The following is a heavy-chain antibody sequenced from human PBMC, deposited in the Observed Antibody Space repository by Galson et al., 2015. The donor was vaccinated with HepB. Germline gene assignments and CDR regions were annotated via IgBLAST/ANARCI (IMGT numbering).Heavy chain of an antibody. CDR1: GYTFNSHD. J-gene: IGHJ4*02. CDR3: ARGYSPSSYYFDY. CDR2: MNPGSGDT. D-gene: IGHD6-6*01. Sequence: SVKVSCKASGYTFNSHDINWVRQATGQGLEWMGWMNPGSGDTGYAQKFQGRVTMTRDSSINKAYMDLSSLGSEDTAVYYCARGYSPSSYYFDYWGQGTLVTVSS. V-gene: IGHV1-8*01.